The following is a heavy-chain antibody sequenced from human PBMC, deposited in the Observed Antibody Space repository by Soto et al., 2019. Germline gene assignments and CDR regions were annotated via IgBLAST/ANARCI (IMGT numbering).Heavy chain of an antibody. CDR3: ARYCSSTRAFYYHFFYMDV. Sequence: PGGSLRLSCTGSGFSFGDYAMSWLRQAPGKGLEWVGFIRSKAYGGTTYYAASVKGRFTISRDDSKSIAYLQMNSLKTEDTAVYYCARYCSSTRAFYYHFFYMDVWGKGTTVTVSS. CDR2: IRSKAYGGTT. D-gene: IGHD2-2*01. CDR1: GFSFGDYA. J-gene: IGHJ6*03. V-gene: IGHV3-49*03.